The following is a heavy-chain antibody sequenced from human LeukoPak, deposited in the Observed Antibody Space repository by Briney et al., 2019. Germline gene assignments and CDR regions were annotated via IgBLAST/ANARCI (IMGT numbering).Heavy chain of an antibody. V-gene: IGHV4-4*07. CDR1: GGSTTRSI. J-gene: IGHJ3*02. CDR3: ARSGVSSSGSPRLRYSDI. D-gene: IGHD6-19*01. CDR2: IYSSGSF. Sequence: SETLSHTCIQPGGSTTRSIWSSVPQPAGRGLEWIGHIYSSGSFKYNPSLKSRVTMSIDTSKNQLSLKLNSVTSADTAVYYCARSGVSSSGSPRLRYSDIRGQGTMVTVSS.